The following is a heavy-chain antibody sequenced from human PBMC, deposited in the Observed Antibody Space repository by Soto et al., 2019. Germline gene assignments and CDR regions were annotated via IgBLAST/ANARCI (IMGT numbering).Heavy chain of an antibody. Sequence: GGSLRLSCAASGFTFSSYAMHWVRQAPGKGLEWVAVISYDGSNKYYADSVKGRFTISRDNSKNTLYLQMNSLRAEDTAVYYCASLGTRLDYYYYYGMDVWGQGTTVTVSS. J-gene: IGHJ6*02. D-gene: IGHD6-19*01. CDR2: ISYDGSNK. CDR3: ASLGTRLDYYYYYGMDV. CDR1: GFTFSSYA. V-gene: IGHV3-30-3*01.